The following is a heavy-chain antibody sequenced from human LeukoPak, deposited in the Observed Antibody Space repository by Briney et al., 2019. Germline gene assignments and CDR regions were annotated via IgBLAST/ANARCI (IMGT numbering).Heavy chain of an antibody. D-gene: IGHD6-19*01. Sequence: GGSLRLSCTVCGFTVSSNSMSWVRQAPGKGLEWVSFIYSDNTHYSDSVKGRFTISRDNSKNTLYLQMNSLRAEDTAVYYCAKAPSSGLYYFDYWGQGTLVTASS. J-gene: IGHJ4*02. CDR1: GFTVSSNS. CDR3: AKAPSSGLYYFDY. CDR2: IYSDNT. V-gene: IGHV3-66*03.